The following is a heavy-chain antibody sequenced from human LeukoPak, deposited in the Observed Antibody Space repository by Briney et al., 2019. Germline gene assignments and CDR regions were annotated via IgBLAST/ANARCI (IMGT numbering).Heavy chain of an antibody. CDR3: ARRGSSSFDY. D-gene: IGHD1-26*01. CDR1: GFTLSSYS. CDR2: ISSDSSTI. J-gene: IGHJ4*02. V-gene: IGHV3-48*02. Sequence: GGSLRLSCAASGFTLSSYSMNWVRQAPGKGLEWVSYISSDSSTIYYADSVKGRFTISRDNAKNSLYLQMSILRDEDTAVYYCARRGSSSFDYWGQGTLVTVSS.